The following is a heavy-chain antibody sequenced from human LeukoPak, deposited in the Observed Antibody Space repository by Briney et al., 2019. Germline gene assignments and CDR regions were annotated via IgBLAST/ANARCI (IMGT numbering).Heavy chain of an antibody. Sequence: PGGTLRLSCAASGFTFSSYEMNWVRQAPGKGLEWVSYIRGSGSTIFYADSVKGRFTISRDNAENLLSLQMNSLRAEDTAVYYCARKIPGTTYFDYWGQGTLVSVSS. J-gene: IGHJ4*02. D-gene: IGHD1-20*01. CDR1: GFTFSSYE. V-gene: IGHV3-48*03. CDR3: ARKIPGTTYFDY. CDR2: IRGSGSTI.